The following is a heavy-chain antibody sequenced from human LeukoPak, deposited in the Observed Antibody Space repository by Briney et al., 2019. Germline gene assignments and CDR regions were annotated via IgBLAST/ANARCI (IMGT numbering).Heavy chain of an antibody. CDR2: INPNSGGT. J-gene: IGHJ4*02. Sequence: ASVKVSCKASGYTFTGYYMHWVRQAPGQGLEWMGWINPNSGGTNYAQKFQGGVTMTRDTSISTAYMELSRLRSDDTAVYYCATPRDLTGDEGIDYWGQGTLVTVSS. CDR3: ATPRDLTGDEGIDY. V-gene: IGHV1-2*02. D-gene: IGHD7-27*01. CDR1: GYTFTGYY.